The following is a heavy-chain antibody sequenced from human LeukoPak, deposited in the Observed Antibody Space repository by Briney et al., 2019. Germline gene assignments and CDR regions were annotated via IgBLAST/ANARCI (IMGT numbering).Heavy chain of an antibody. V-gene: IGHV1-18*01. D-gene: IGHD6-6*01. CDR1: GGTFSSYA. CDR2: ISAYNGNT. CDR3: ARVQSSSADFDY. J-gene: IGHJ4*02. Sequence: ASVNVSCKASGGTFSSYAISWVRQAPGQGLEWMGWISAYNGNTNYAQKLQGRVTMTTDTSTSTAYMELRSLRSDDTAVYYCARVQSSSADFDYWGQGTLVTVSS.